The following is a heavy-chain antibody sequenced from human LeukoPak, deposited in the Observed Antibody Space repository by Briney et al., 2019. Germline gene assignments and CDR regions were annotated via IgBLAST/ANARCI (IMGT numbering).Heavy chain of an antibody. Sequence: GGSPRLSCAASGFTFSSYAMSWVRQAPGKGLEWVSAISGSGGSTYYADSVKGRFTISRDNSKNTLYLQMNSLRAEDTAVYYCAKSLPVVVVPVGWFDPWGQGTLVTVSS. J-gene: IGHJ5*02. V-gene: IGHV3-23*01. CDR2: ISGSGGST. D-gene: IGHD2-15*01. CDR3: AKSLPVVVVPVGWFDP. CDR1: GFTFSSYA.